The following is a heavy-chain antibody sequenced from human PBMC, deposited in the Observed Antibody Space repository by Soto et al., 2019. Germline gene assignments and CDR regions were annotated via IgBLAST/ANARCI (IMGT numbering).Heavy chain of an antibody. D-gene: IGHD6-6*01. Sequence: EVQLVETGGGLIQSGGSLRLSCAASGFTVSSNDMSWVRQAPGKGLEWVSVIYSGGSTHDADSVKGRFTISRDNSKTTVSLQMNSLRLDDTAVYYCTSSSRKDYYFAMDAWGQGTTVIVSS. V-gene: IGHV3-53*02. CDR1: GFTVSSND. J-gene: IGHJ6*02. CDR3: TSSSRKDYYFAMDA. CDR2: IYSGGST.